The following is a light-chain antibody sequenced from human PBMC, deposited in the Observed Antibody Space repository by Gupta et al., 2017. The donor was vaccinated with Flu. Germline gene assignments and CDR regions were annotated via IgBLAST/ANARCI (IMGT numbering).Light chain of an antibody. CDR3: YAQSSSNNKAV. J-gene: IGLJ3*02. CDR2: KDD. Sequence: QSMLTQPHSVSKALGQTATLTCTGNSNNIGDQGVPWYQQHPGHPPEILTVKDDNRPSGVSERFSASIARNSTSPTLTIPRPEGEDDYYCYAQSSSNNKAVFGGGTKLTVL. V-gene: IGLV10-54*04. CDR1: SNNIGDQG.